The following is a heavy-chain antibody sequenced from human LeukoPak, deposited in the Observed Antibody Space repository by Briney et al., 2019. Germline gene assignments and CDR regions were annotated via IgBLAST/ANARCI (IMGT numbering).Heavy chain of an antibody. CDR2: IRGSGGST. V-gene: IGHV3-23*01. D-gene: IGHD2-2*01. CDR3: AKDAGRYCSSTSCSPLGY. CDR1: GFTFSSYA. J-gene: IGHJ4*02. Sequence: QSGGSLRLSCAASGFTFSSYAMSWVRQAPGKGLEWVSAIRGSGGSTYYADSVKGRFTISRDNSKNTLYLQMNSLRAEDTAVYYCAKDAGRYCSSTSCSPLGYWGQGTLVTVSS.